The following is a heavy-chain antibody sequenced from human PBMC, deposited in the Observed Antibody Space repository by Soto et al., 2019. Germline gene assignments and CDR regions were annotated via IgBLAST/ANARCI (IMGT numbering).Heavy chain of an antibody. V-gene: IGHV2-5*02. D-gene: IGHD1-20*01. CDR3: ARDGIYYGMDV. CDR1: GFSLSTSGVA. CDR2: IYWDDDK. Sequence: QITLRESGPTLIKPTQTLTLTCTFPGFSLSTSGVAVGWIRQPPGKALEWLALIYWDDDKRYSPSLKTRLTITKDKSKSQVVLTMTNMDPVDTATYYCARDGIYYGMDVWGQGTTVTVSS. J-gene: IGHJ6*02.